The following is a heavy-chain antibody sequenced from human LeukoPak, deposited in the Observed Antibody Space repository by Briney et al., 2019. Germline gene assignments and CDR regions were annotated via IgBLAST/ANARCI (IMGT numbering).Heavy chain of an antibody. Sequence: GASVKVSCKASGYTFTSYGISWVRQAPGQGLEWMGWISAYNGNTNYAQKLQGRVTMTTDTSTSTAYVELRSLRSDDTAVYYCAKAYGSGSYYRYGMDVWGQGTTVTVSS. CDR3: AKAYGSGSYYRYGMDV. CDR1: GYTFTSYG. CDR2: ISAYNGNT. J-gene: IGHJ6*02. V-gene: IGHV1-18*01. D-gene: IGHD3-10*01.